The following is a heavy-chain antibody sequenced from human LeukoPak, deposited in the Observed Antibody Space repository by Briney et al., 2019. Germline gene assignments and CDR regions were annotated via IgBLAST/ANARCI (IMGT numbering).Heavy chain of an antibody. D-gene: IGHD4-11*01. V-gene: IGHV1-3*01. CDR2: INAGNGNT. J-gene: IGHJ4*02. CDR1: GYTFTGYY. CDR3: ARAGDYSDFDY. Sequence: ASVKVSCKASGYTFTGYYMHWVRQAPGQRLEWMGWINAGNGNTKYSQKFQGRVTITRDTSASTAYMELSSLGSEDTAVYYCARAGDYSDFDYWGQGTLVTVSS.